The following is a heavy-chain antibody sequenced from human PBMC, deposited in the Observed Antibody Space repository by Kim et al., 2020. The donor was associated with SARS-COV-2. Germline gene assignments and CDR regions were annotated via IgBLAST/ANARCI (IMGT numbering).Heavy chain of an antibody. Sequence: SETLSLTCAVYGDPVSGYYWSWIRQPPGKGLELIGEINYDRSTNYNPSLTSRVTMSLDSSKSQFSLRLTSLTAAATAVYYCARGRYFDWLFHQSPHYFDYWGQGNLVTVSS. CDR3: ARGRYFDWLFHQSPHYFDY. J-gene: IGHJ4*02. V-gene: IGHV4-34*01. D-gene: IGHD3-9*01. CDR2: INYDRST. CDR1: GDPVSGYY.